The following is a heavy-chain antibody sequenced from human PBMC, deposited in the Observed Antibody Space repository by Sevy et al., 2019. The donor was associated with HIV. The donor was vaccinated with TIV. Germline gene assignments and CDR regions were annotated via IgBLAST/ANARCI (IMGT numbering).Heavy chain of an antibody. CDR2: ISGRDGTV. V-gene: IGHV3-11*01. J-gene: IGHJ4*02. Sequence: GGSLRLSCAASGFTFSNFYMGWIRQAPGKGLEWISSISGRDGTVLYADSVKGRFTISRDNAVNSLYLQINSLRLGDPAVYYCVLDPHFNFWNVYYVNFDFWGQVTLVTVSS. D-gene: IGHD3-3*01. CDR1: GFTFSNFY. CDR3: VLDPHFNFWNVYYVNFDF.